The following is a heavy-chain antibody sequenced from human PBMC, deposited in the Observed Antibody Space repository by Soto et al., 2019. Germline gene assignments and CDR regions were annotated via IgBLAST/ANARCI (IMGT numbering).Heavy chain of an antibody. CDR3: ARRAANSYYYDSSGYYSSKKGIDY. D-gene: IGHD3-22*01. CDR2: IYYSGST. J-gene: IGHJ4*02. V-gene: IGHV4-39*01. CDR1: GGSISSSSYY. Sequence: SETLSLTCTVSGGSISSSSYYWGWIRQPPGKGLEWIGSIYYSGSTYYNPSLKSRVTISVDTSKNQFSLKLSSVTAADTAVYYCARRAANSYYYDSSGYYSSKKGIDYWGQGTLVTVSS.